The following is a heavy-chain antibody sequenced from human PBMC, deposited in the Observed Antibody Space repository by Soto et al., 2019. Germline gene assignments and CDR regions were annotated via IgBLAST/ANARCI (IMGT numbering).Heavy chain of an antibody. Sequence: GGSLRLSCAASGFTFTNSDMSWVRQAPGKGLEWVSAISSTGRNTSYADSVKGRFTISRDNSKNTLYLQMNSLRAEDTAVYYCALPFLPGPFITSAPSGNYYFNMDVWGQGTTVTVSS. CDR3: ALPFLPGPFITSAPSGNYYFNMDV. D-gene: IGHD3-22*01. J-gene: IGHJ6*02. CDR2: ISSTGRNT. V-gene: IGHV3-23*01. CDR1: GFTFTNSD.